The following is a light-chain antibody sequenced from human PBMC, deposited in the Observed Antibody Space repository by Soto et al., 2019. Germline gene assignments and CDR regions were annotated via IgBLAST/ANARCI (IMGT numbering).Light chain of an antibody. J-gene: IGKJ3*01. CDR3: QHYNNWPSLA. Sequence: EIVMTQSPATLSVSPGERATLSCRASQSVSSNLAWYQQKPGQATRLLIYGSSTRATGIPARFSGSGSGTEFTLTISSLQSEDFAVYYCQHYNNWPSLAFGPGTKVDIK. CDR1: QSVSSN. V-gene: IGKV3-15*01. CDR2: GSS.